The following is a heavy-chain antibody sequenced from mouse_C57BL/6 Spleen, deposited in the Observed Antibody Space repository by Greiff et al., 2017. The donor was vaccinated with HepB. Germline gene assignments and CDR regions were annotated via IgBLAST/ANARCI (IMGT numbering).Heavy chain of an antibody. Sequence: VKLQQSGPELVKPGASVKISCKASGYAFSSSWMNWVKQRPGKGLEWIGRIYPGDGDTNYNGKFKGKATLTADKSSSTAYMQLSSLTSEDSAVYFCGRESRITTVVARYYFDYWGQGTTLTVSS. D-gene: IGHD1-1*01. V-gene: IGHV1-82*01. CDR3: GRESRITTVVARYYFDY. J-gene: IGHJ2*01. CDR2: IYPGDGDT. CDR1: GYAFSSSW.